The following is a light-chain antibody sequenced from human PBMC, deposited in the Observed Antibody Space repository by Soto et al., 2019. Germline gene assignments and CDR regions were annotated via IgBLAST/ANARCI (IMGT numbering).Light chain of an antibody. J-gene: IGLJ1*01. Sequence: QSVLTQPASVSGSPGQSITISCTGTSSDVDGYNYVSWYQQHPGKAPKFMIYDVSNRPSGVSNLFSGSKSGNTASLTISWLQAEDEADYYCCSYTTSNTRQIVFGTGTKVTVL. CDR3: CSYTTSNTRQIV. CDR1: SSDVDGYNY. V-gene: IGLV2-14*01. CDR2: DVS.